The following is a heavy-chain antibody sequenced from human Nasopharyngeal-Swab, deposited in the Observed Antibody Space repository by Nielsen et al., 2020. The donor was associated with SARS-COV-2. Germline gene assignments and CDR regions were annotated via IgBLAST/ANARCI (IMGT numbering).Heavy chain of an antibody. V-gene: IGHV7-4-1*02. CDR3: ASYSNSPAVDY. J-gene: IGHJ4*02. CDR2: INTNTGNP. D-gene: IGHD6-6*01. Sequence: WVRQAPGQGLEWMGWINTNTGNPTYAQGFTGRFVFSLDTSVSTAYLQISSLKAEDTAVYYCASYSNSPAVDYWGQGTLVTVSS.